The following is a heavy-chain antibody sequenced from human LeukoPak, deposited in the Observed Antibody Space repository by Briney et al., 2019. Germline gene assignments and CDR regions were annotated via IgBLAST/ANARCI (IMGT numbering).Heavy chain of an antibody. D-gene: IGHD3-10*01. Sequence: GGSLRLSCAASGFTFSKYAMSWVRQAPGKGLEWVSGISGSGDNTYYADSVKGRFTISRDNSKNTLHLQMNSLRAEDTAVYYCAKGTNFYGSGIYYNDVFDIWGRGTMVTVSS. CDR1: GFTFSKYA. CDR2: ISGSGDNT. CDR3: AKGTNFYGSGIYYNDVFDI. J-gene: IGHJ3*02. V-gene: IGHV3-23*01.